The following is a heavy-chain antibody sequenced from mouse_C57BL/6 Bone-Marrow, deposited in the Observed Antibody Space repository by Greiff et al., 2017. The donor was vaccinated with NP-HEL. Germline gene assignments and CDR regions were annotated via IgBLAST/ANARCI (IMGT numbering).Heavy chain of an antibody. CDR2: INPNYGTT. CDR1: GYSFTDYN. CDR3: ALYYYGSSHWYFDV. D-gene: IGHD1-1*01. J-gene: IGHJ1*03. Sequence: VQLQQSGPELVKPGASVKISCKASGYSFTDYNMNWVKQSNGKSLEWIGVINPNYGTTSSNQKFKGKATLTVYQSSSTAYMQLKSLTSEDSAVYYCALYYYGSSHWYFDVWGTGTTVTVSS. V-gene: IGHV1-39*01.